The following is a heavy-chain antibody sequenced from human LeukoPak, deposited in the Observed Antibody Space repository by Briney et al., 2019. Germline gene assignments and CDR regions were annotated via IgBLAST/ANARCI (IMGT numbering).Heavy chain of an antibody. Sequence: GGSLRLSCAASGFTSDDFDMHWARQFPGKGLEWVSFISGDGNKIHYADSVKGRVSVSTDKSKNSLYLEMISLRTEDTAFYYCAKDHPVLSFWGQGTLVTVSS. J-gene: IGHJ4*02. CDR3: AKDHPVLSF. CDR2: ISGDGNKI. D-gene: IGHD2-8*01. CDR1: GFTSDDFD. V-gene: IGHV3-43*02.